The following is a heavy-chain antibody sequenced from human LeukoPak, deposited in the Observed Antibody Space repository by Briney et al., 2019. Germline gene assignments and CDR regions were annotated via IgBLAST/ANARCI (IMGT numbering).Heavy chain of an antibody. CDR3: ARNEEGFGESLIG. J-gene: IGHJ4*02. CDR1: GGTFSNYV. D-gene: IGHD3-10*01. V-gene: IGHV1-69*04. Sequence: ASVKVSCKASGGTFSNYVISWVRQAPGQGLEWMGRIIPILGIPNYAQKFQGTVTFTADKSTSTAYMELSSLRSEDTAVYYCARNEEGFGESLIGWGQGTLVTVSS. CDR2: IIPILGIP.